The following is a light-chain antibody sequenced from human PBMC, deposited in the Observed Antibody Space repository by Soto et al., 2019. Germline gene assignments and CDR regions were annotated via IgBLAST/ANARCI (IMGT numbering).Light chain of an antibody. CDR1: QDISSH. CDR2: AAS. Sequence: DIQLTQSPSFLSASEGDRVTITCRASQDISSHLAWYQQKPGKAPKLLISAASTLHSGVPSRFSGSGFGTEFTLTISNLQPEDLATYYCHQVEKYPLTFGGGTKVEIK. V-gene: IGKV1-9*01. J-gene: IGKJ4*01. CDR3: HQVEKYPLT.